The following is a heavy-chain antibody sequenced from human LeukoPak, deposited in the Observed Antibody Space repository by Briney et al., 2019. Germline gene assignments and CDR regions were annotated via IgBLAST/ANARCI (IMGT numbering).Heavy chain of an antibody. CDR1: GFTFDDYA. J-gene: IGHJ6*02. Sequence: GRSLRLSCAASGFTFDDYAMHWVRRAPGKGLEWVSGISWNSGSIGYADSVKGRFTVSRDNAKNSLYLQMNSLRAEDTALYYCAKGGVVVAAKDYYGMDVWGQGTTVTVSS. D-gene: IGHD2-15*01. CDR3: AKGGVVVAAKDYYGMDV. V-gene: IGHV3-9*01. CDR2: ISWNSGSI.